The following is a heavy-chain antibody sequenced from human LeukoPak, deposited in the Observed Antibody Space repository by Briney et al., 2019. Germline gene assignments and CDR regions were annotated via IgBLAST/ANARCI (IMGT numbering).Heavy chain of an antibody. CDR3: ARGGRWELPRPYAFDI. CDR2: ISVYNGHT. J-gene: IGHJ3*02. CDR1: GGTFSSYA. V-gene: IGHV1-18*01. D-gene: IGHD1-26*01. Sequence: ASVKVSCKASGGTFSSYAISWVRQAPGQGLEWMGWISVYNGHTNYAQKLQDRVTMTTETSTSTAYMELRNLRSDDTAVYYCARGGRWELPRPYAFDIWGQGTMVTVSS.